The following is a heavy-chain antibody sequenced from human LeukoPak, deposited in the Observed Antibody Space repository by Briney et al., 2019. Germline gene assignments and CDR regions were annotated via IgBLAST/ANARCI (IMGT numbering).Heavy chain of an antibody. CDR2: IYYSGST. J-gene: IGHJ4*02. CDR3: ARGSYYDSSGVFDY. V-gene: IGHV4-31*03. Sequence: PSETLSLTCTVSGGSISSGGYYWSWIRQHPGKGLEWIGYIYYSGSTYYNPSLKSRVTISVDTSKNQFSLKLSSVTAADTAVYYCARGSYYDSSGVFDYWGQGTLVTVSS. D-gene: IGHD3-22*01. CDR1: GGSISSGGYY.